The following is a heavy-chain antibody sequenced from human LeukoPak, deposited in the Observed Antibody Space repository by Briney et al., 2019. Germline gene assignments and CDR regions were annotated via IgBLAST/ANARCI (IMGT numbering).Heavy chain of an antibody. J-gene: IGHJ4*02. CDR1: GFTFSSYS. D-gene: IGHD3-22*01. Sequence: GGSLRLSCAASGFTFSSYSMNWVRQAPGKGLEWVANIKEDGSEKSYVDSVKSRFTISRDNAEKSLYLQMNSLRVEDTALYYCARQYFYDKSGYRWSDYWGQGTLVTVSS. CDR3: ARQYFYDKSGYRWSDY. V-gene: IGHV3-7*01. CDR2: IKEDGSEK.